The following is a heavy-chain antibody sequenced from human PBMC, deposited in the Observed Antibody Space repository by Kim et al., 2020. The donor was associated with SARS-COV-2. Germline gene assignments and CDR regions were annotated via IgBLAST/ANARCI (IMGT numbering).Heavy chain of an antibody. Sequence: GGSLRLSCAASGFTFSSYAMSWVRQAPGKGLEWVSAISGSGGSTYYADSVKGRFTISRDNSKNTLYLQMNSLRAEDTAVYYCAKGGDPTETIPHQFSPFDYWGQGTLVTVSS. D-gene: IGHD2-21*02. V-gene: IGHV3-23*01. J-gene: IGHJ4*02. CDR3: AKGGDPTETIPHQFSPFDY. CDR2: ISGSGGST. CDR1: GFTFSSYA.